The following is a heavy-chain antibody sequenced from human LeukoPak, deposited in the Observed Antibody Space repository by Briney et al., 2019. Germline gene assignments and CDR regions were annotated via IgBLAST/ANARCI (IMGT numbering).Heavy chain of an antibody. CDR3: AKDLLVGVIPYYFDY. CDR1: GFTFSSYA. V-gene: IGHV3-23*01. J-gene: IGHJ4*02. D-gene: IGHD2-15*01. CDR2: ISGNGDST. Sequence: GGSLRLSCAASGFTFSSYAMSWVRQAPGKWLEWVSTISGNGDSTYYADSVKGRFTISRDNSKNTLYLQMNSLRADDTAVYYCAKDLLVGVIPYYFDYWGQGTLVTVSS.